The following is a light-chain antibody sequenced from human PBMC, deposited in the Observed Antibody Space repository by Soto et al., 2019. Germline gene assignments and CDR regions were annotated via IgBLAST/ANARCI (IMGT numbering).Light chain of an antibody. CDR2: GAS. J-gene: IGKJ3*01. Sequence: EIVWTQSPGTLSLSQGERATLSCRPSQSFGSGYLAWYKQKPGQAPRLLIYGASSRATGIPDRFSGIGSGTDFTLTISRLEPEDFAVYYCQQYGSSPPTFGPGTKVDIK. V-gene: IGKV3-20*01. CDR3: QQYGSSPPT. CDR1: QSFGSGY.